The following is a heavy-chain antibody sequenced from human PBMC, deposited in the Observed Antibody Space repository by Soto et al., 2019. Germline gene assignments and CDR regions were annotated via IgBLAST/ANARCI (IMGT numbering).Heavy chain of an antibody. CDR3: ARADGRLGYYYYGMDV. D-gene: IGHD3-16*01. V-gene: IGHV3-23*01. J-gene: IGHJ6*02. CDR1: GFTFMSNA. Sequence: EVQLLESGGGLVQPGGSLRLSCVASGFTFMSNAMSWVRQAPGKGLEWVSAISGSSGSTIYYADSVKGRFTISRDNAKNSLYLQMNSLRAEDTAVYYCARADGRLGYYYYGMDVWGQGTTVTVSS. CDR2: ISGSSGSTI.